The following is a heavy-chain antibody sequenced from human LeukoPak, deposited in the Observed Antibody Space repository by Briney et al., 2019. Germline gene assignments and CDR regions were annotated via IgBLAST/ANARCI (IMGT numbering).Heavy chain of an antibody. V-gene: IGHV3-30*18. Sequence: GGSLRLSCEVSGLIFETYGMHWVRQAPGKGLEWVGVISKNGSNTYYGDSVKGRFTISRDNTNNTLSLQMNGLTTEDTGVYFCVKGRRGSSYVHYFDSWGQGTLVTVSS. D-gene: IGHD5-18*01. J-gene: IGHJ4*02. CDR2: ISKNGSNT. CDR3: VKGRRGSSYVHYFDS. CDR1: GLIFETYG.